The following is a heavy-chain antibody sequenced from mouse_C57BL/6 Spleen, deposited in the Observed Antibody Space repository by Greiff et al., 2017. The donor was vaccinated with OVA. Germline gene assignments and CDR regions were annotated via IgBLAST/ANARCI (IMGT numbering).Heavy chain of an antibody. Sequence: EVQLQQSGPVLARPGASVKMSCKTSGYTFTSYWMHWVKQRPGQGLEWIGAIYPGNSDTSYNQKFKGKAKLTAVTSASTAYMELSSLTNEDSAVYYCTRWGYDWYAMDYWGQGTSVTVSS. V-gene: IGHV1-5*01. CDR1: GYTFTSYW. D-gene: IGHD2-4*01. CDR3: TRWGYDWYAMDY. J-gene: IGHJ4*01. CDR2: IYPGNSDT.